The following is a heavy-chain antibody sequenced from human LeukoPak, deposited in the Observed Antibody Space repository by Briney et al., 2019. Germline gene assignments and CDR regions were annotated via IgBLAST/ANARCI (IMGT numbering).Heavy chain of an antibody. V-gene: IGHV3-23*01. CDR2: ISGSGGST. J-gene: IGHJ4*02. D-gene: IGHD5-12*01. CDR3: AKGRGYSGYDQTRYFDY. Sequence: SGGSLRLSCAASGFTFSSYTMSWVRQAPGKGLEWVSAISGSGGSTYYAASVKGRFTISRDNSKNTLYLQMNSLRAEDTAVYYCAKGRGYSGYDQTRYFDYWGQGTLVTVSS. CDR1: GFTFSSYT.